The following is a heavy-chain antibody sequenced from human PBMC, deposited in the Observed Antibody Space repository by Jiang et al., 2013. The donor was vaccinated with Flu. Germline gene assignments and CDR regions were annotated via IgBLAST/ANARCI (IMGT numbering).Heavy chain of an antibody. CDR2: TYYRSKWYN. V-gene: IGHV6-1*01. CDR1: GDSVSTNSAA. J-gene: IGHJ3*02. D-gene: IGHD3-22*01. CDR3: ARDGSPTMIAPFDI. Sequence: SGDSVSTNSAAWNWIRQSPSRGLEWLGRTYYRSKWYNDYAVSVKSRITINPDTSKNQFSLQLNSVTPEDTAVYYCARDGSPTMIAPFDIWGQGTMVTVSS.